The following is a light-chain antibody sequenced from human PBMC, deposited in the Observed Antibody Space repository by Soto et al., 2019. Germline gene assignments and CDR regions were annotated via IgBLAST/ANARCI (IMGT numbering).Light chain of an antibody. V-gene: IGLV1-40*01. CDR3: QTYDTSLSGSWV. CDR1: SSNIGAGYD. J-gene: IGLJ1*01. CDR2: DNS. Sequence: QSVLTQPPSVSGAPGQRVTISCTRSSSNIGAGYDVHWYQQLPGTAPKLLIYDNSNRPSGVPDRFSGSKSGTSASLAITGLQAEDEADYYCQTYDTSLSGSWVFGTGTKLTVL.